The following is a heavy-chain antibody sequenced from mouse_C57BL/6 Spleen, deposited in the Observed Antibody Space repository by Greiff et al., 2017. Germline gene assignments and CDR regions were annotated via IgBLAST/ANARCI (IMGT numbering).Heavy chain of an antibody. CDR3: ARWDRPVVDY. Sequence: QVQLQQPGAELVRPGSSVKLSCKASGYTFTSYWMHWVKQRPIQGLEWIGNIDPSDSETHYNQKFKDKATLTVDKSSSTAYMQRSSLTSEDSAVYYCARWDRPVVDYWGQGTTRTFSS. CDR2: IDPSDSET. D-gene: IGHD1-1*01. CDR1: GYTFTSYW. V-gene: IGHV1-52*01. J-gene: IGHJ2*01.